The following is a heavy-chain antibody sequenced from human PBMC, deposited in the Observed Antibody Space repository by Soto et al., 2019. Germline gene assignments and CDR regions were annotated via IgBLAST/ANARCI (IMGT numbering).Heavy chain of an antibody. J-gene: IGHJ6*02. V-gene: IGHV5-51*01. CDR1: GYSFTSYW. Sequence: GESLKISCKGSGYSFTSYWIGWVRQMPGKGLEWMGIIYPGDSDTRYSPSFQGQVTISADKSISTAYLQWSSLKASDTAMYYCARHRLELRSAYYYYGMDVWGQGTTVTVSS. CDR3: ARHRLELRSAYYYYGMDV. CDR2: IYPGDSDT. D-gene: IGHD1-7*01.